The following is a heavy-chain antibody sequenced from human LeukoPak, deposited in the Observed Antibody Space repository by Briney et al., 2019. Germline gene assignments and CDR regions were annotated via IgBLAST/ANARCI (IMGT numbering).Heavy chain of an antibody. CDR3: ARRDSSSDIDY. Sequence: ASVRVSCKASGYKFTGYCIHWGRQAPGQGLEWMGWINPNTGGTTYAQNFQGRVTMTRDTSITTAYMEVSRLRSDDTAVYYCARRDSSSDIDYWGQGTLVTVSS. J-gene: IGHJ4*02. V-gene: IGHV1-2*02. CDR2: INPNTGGT. CDR1: GYKFTGYC. D-gene: IGHD6-13*01.